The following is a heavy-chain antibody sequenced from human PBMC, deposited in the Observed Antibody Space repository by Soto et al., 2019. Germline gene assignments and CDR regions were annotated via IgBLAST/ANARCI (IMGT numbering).Heavy chain of an antibody. CDR1: GGTFSRYG. J-gene: IGHJ4*02. V-gene: IGHV1-69*01. CDR3: SRTYYQWEALHYFDF. CDR2: IIPIFGTT. D-gene: IGHD1-26*01. Sequence: QVQLVQSGAEVKKPGSSVKVSCTASGGTFSRYGFTWVRQAPGQRFQWMGGIIPIFGTTHYEQNFQGRLSITADESTSTVYMELSSLRSDDTAIYFCSRTYYQWEALHYFDFWGQGTLVTVSS.